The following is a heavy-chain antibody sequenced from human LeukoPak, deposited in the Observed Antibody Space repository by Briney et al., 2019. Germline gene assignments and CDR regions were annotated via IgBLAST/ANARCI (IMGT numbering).Heavy chain of an antibody. J-gene: IGHJ6*03. V-gene: IGHV4-61*02. CDR2: IYTSGST. CDR1: GGSISSGTYY. CDR3: ARDSRLFTMVRGVINNYYYYMDV. D-gene: IGHD3-10*01. Sequence: PSETLSLTCTVSGGSISSGTYYWSWIRQPAGKGLEWIGRIYTSGSTNYNPSLKSRVTISVDTSKNQFSLKLSSVTAADTAVYYCARDSRLFTMVRGVINNYYYYMDVWGKGTTVTISS.